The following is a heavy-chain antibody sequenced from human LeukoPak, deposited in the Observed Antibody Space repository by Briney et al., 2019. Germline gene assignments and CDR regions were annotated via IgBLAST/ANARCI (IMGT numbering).Heavy chain of an antibody. CDR2: IWYDGSSK. CDR1: GFTFSDYY. J-gene: IGHJ4*02. Sequence: GGSLRLSCAASGFTFSDYYMSWIRQAPGKGLEWVALIWYDGSSKYYADSVEGRFTISRDNSKNTLYLQMNSLRAEDTAVYYCARDRNDILTGNFDCWGQGTLVTVSS. V-gene: IGHV3-33*08. D-gene: IGHD3-9*01. CDR3: ARDRNDILTGNFDC.